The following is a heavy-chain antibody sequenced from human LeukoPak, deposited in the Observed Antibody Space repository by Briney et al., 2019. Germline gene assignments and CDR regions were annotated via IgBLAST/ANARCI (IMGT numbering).Heavy chain of an antibody. CDR3: ARDPKTYYDFWSGYRGGNWFDP. V-gene: IGHV3-48*03. D-gene: IGHD3-3*01. CDR1: GFTFSSYE. CDR2: ISSSSSTI. J-gene: IGHJ5*02. Sequence: GGSLRLSCAASGFTFSSYEMNWVRQAPGKGLEWVSYISSSSSTIYYADSVKGRFTISRDNAKNSLYLQMNSLRAEDTAVYYCARDPKTYYDFWSGYRGGNWFDPWGQGTLVTVSS.